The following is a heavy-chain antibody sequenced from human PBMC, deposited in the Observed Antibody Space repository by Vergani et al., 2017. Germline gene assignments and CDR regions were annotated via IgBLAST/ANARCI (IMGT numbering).Heavy chain of an antibody. J-gene: IGHJ4*02. Sequence: QVQLVESGGGVVQPGRSLRLSCAASGFTFSSYGMHWVRQAPGKGLEWVAVISYDGSNKYYADSVKGRFTISRDNSKNTLYLQMNSLRAEDTAVYYCAGEPRGSWGELSLSDWGQGTLVTVSS. CDR3: AGEPRGSWGELSLSD. V-gene: IGHV3-30*03. CDR2: ISYDGSNK. CDR1: GFTFSSYG. D-gene: IGHD3-16*02.